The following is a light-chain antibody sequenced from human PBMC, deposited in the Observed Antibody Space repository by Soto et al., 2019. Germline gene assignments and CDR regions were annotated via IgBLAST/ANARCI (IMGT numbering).Light chain of an antibody. V-gene: IGKV3-20*01. CDR3: QQYGSSPMT. CDR2: DAS. J-gene: IGKJ1*01. CDR1: QSVSSSY. Sequence: EIVLTQSPGTLSLSPGERATLSCRASQSVSSSYLAWYQQKPGQAPRLLIYDASSRAAGIPDRISGSGSGTDFTLTISRREPEDSAVYYCQQYGSSPMTLGQGTKVEIK.